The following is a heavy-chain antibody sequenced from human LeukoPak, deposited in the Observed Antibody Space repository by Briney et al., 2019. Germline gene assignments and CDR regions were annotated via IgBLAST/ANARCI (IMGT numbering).Heavy chain of an antibody. Sequence: ASVKVSCKASGYTFTGYYMHWVRQAPGQGLEWMGWINPNSGGTNYAQKFQGRVTMTRDTSISTACMELSRLRSDDTAVYYCARDRFYYDSTGLFDYWGQGTLVTVSS. J-gene: IGHJ4*02. V-gene: IGHV1-2*02. D-gene: IGHD3-22*01. CDR3: ARDRFYYDSTGLFDY. CDR1: GYTFTGYY. CDR2: INPNSGGT.